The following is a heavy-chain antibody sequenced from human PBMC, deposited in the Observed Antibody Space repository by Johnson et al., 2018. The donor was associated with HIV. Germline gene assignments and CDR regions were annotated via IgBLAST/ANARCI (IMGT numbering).Heavy chain of an antibody. CDR2: INWNGCST. CDR1: GFTFSSFG. J-gene: IGHJ3*02. V-gene: IGHV3-20*01. D-gene: IGHD6-13*01. Sequence: VQLVESGGGVVQPGGSLRLPCAASGFTFSSFGMHWVRQAPGKGLEWVSGINWNGCSTGYADSVKGRFTISRDNANNSLYLQMNSLTAEDTALYHCAKDRGTGIARDAFDMWGQGTMVTVS. CDR3: AKDRGTGIARDAFDM.